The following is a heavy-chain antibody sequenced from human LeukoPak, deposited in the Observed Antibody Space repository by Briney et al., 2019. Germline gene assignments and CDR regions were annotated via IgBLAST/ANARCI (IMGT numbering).Heavy chain of an antibody. CDR2: INHSGST. V-gene: IGHV4-34*01. CDR3: ARLSTTSGWYSWFDP. Sequence: SETLSLTCAVYGGSFSGYYWSWIRQPPGKGPEWIGEINHSGSTIYNPSLKSRVTISVDTSKDHFSLKLSSVTAADTAVYYCARLSTTSGWYSWFDPWGQGTLVTVSS. CDR1: GGSFSGYY. J-gene: IGHJ5*02. D-gene: IGHD6-19*01.